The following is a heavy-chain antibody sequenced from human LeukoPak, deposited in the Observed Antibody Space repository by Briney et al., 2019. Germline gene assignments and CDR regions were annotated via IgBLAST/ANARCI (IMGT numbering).Heavy chain of an antibody. D-gene: IGHD3-22*01. CDR1: GGSFSGYY. Sequence: SETLSLTCAVYGGSFSGYYWSWIRQPPGKGLEWIGETNHSGSTNYNPSLRSRVTISVDTSKNQFSLKLSTVTAADTAVYYCARGSRKHSYYYDSSGYYSLGYWGQGTLVTVSS. CDR2: TNHSGST. J-gene: IGHJ4*02. CDR3: ARGSRKHSYYYDSSGYYSLGY. V-gene: IGHV4-34*01.